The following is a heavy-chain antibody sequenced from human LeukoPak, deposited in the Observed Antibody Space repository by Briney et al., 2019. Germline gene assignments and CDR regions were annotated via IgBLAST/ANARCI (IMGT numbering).Heavy chain of an antibody. CDR2: INPSGGTT. J-gene: IGHJ5*02. D-gene: IGHD2-2*01. Sequence: ASVKVSCKASGYTLSNYYIHWVRQAPGQGLEWMGIINPSGGTTSYAQKFQGRVTMTRDTSTSTVYMELSSLRSEDTAVYYCARGDIVVVPAAAFRYNWFDPWGQGTLVTVSS. CDR3: ARGDIVVVPAAAFRYNWFDP. V-gene: IGHV1-46*01. CDR1: GYTLSNYY.